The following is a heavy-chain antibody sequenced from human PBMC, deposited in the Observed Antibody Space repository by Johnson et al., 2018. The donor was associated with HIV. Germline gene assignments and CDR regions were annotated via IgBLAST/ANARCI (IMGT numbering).Heavy chain of an antibody. CDR3: TTDWYSSSWYGALDAFDI. V-gene: IGHV3-15*01. CDR1: GFTFSNAW. D-gene: IGHD6-13*01. Sequence: VQLVESGGGLVKPGGSLRLSCAASGFTFSNAWMSWVRQAPGKGLEWVGRIKSKTDGGTTDYAAPVKGRFTISRDDSKNTLYLQMNSLKTEDTAVYYCTTDWYSSSWYGALDAFDIWGHGTMVTVSS. CDR2: IKSKTDGGTT. J-gene: IGHJ3*02.